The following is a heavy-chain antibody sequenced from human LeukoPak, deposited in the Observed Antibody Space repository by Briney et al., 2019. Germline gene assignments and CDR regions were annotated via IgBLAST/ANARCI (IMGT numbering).Heavy chain of an antibody. CDR3: ARMPSDSSGLDY. D-gene: IGHD3-22*01. J-gene: IGHJ4*02. CDR1: GFSLSTSGMC. V-gene: IGHV2-70*11. Sequence: SGPTLVNPTQTLTLTCTFSGFSLSTSGMCVSWIRQPPGKALEWLARIDWYDDKYYSTSLKTRLTISKDTSKNQVVLTMTNLDPVDTATYYCARMPSDSSGLDYWGQGTLVTVSS. CDR2: IDWYDDK.